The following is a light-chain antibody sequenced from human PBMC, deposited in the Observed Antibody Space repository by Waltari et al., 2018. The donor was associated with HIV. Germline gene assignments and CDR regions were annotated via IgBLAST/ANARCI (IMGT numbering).Light chain of an antibody. CDR3: QSYDSSLSSVL. CDR2: GST. V-gene: IGLV1-40*01. CDR1: GSNIRAGYD. Sequence: QSVLTQPPSVSGAPGQRVTISCTGGGSNIRAGYDVHWYQHLPASAPKLLIFGSTNRPFGVPDRFSGSKSDTSASLAITALQAEDEADYYCQSYDSSLSSVLFGGGTKLTVL. J-gene: IGLJ3*02.